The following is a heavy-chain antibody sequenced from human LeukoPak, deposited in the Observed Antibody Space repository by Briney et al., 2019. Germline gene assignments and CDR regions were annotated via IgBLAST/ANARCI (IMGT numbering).Heavy chain of an antibody. V-gene: IGHV1-69*05. Sequence: PGASVKVSCKASGYTFTDYYMHWVQQAPGQGLEWMGGIIPIFGTANYAQKFQGRVTITTDGSTSTAYMELSSLRSEDTAVYYCARDVAFDIWGQGTMVTVSS. CDR2: IIPIFGTA. CDR1: GYTFTDYY. J-gene: IGHJ3*02. CDR3: ARDVAFDI.